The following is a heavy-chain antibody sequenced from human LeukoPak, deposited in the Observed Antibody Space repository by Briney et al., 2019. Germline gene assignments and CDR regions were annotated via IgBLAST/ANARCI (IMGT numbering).Heavy chain of an antibody. CDR3: ARDVEMATNTVYFDY. D-gene: IGHD5-24*01. V-gene: IGHV4-39*07. CDR2: IYYSGST. Sequence: SETLSLTCAVSGGSISSSSYYWGWIRQPPGKRLEWIGSIYYSGSTYYNPSLKRRVTISVDTSKNQSSLKLSSVTAADTAVYYCARDVEMATNTVYFDYWGRGTLVTVSS. CDR1: GGSISSSSYY. J-gene: IGHJ4*02.